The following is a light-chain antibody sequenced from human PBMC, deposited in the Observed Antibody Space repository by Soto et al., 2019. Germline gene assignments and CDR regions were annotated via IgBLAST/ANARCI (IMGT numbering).Light chain of an antibody. CDR3: QQYDIWPPT. Sequence: EIVMTQSPAILSVSPGERATLSCRASQSVSSNLAWFQQKPGQTPRLLFNGASTRATGIPARFTGSGSGTEFILTISSLQSEDFAVYHCQQYDIWPPTFGQGTKVDIK. CDR2: GAS. J-gene: IGKJ1*01. CDR1: QSVSSN. V-gene: IGKV3-15*01.